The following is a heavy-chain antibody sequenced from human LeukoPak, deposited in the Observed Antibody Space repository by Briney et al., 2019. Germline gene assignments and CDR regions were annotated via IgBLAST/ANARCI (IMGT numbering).Heavy chain of an antibody. CDR3: AKDISSSLSSPGFDP. CDR1: GFTFDDYA. D-gene: IGHD6-13*01. Sequence: GGSLRLSCAASGFTFDDYAMHWVRQAPGKGLEWVSGISWNSGSIGYADSVKGRFTISRDHAKNSLYLQMNSLRAEDTALYYCAKDISSSLSSPGFDPWGQGTLVTVSS. CDR2: ISWNSGSI. V-gene: IGHV3-9*01. J-gene: IGHJ5*02.